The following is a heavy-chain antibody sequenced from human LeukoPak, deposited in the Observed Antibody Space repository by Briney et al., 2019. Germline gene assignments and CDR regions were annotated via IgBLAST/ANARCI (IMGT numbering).Heavy chain of an antibody. CDR1: GFTFSSYA. V-gene: IGHV3-23*01. CDR3: AKRFCSSTSCYVDY. Sequence: PSGGSLRLSCAASGFTFSSYAMSWVRQATGKGLEWVSAISGSGGSTYYADSEKGRFTISSDNSKNTLYLQMNSLRAEDTAVYYCAKRFCSSTSCYVDYWGQGTLVTVSS. D-gene: IGHD2-2*01. J-gene: IGHJ4*02. CDR2: ISGSGGST.